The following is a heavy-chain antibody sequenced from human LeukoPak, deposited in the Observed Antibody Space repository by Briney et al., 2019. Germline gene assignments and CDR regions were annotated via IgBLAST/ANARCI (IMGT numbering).Heavy chain of an antibody. D-gene: IGHD3-10*01. CDR3: ATSESGRSWDWFAP. V-gene: IGHV1-69*05. CDR2: LTQFFRRT. J-gene: IGHJ5*02. Sequence: SVKVSCKASGGNFRTYPISWVRQAPGQGLEWMGGLTQFFRRTNYTHKFQGRLTITTDESSSTAYMELSDLRSDDTAVYYCATSESGRSWDWFAPWGQGTLVTVSS. CDR1: GGNFRTYP.